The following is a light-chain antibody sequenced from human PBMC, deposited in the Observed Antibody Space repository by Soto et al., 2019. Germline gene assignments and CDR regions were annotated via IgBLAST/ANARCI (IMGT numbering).Light chain of an antibody. CDR1: QSVSSSY. CDR2: GAS. J-gene: IGKJ1*01. V-gene: IGKV3-20*01. CDR3: QQYGSSPA. Sequence: EIVLTQSPGTLSLSPGERATLSCRASQSVSSSYLAWYQQKPGQAPRLLIYGASSRATGIPDRFSGSGSGTGCAVKICRLASEDFAVYFCQQYGSSPAFGQGTKVDIK.